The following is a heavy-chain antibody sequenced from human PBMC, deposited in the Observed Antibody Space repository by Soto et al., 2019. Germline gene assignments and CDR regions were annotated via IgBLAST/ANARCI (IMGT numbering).Heavy chain of an antibody. CDR1: GFTFSSYG. CDR2: ISYDGSNK. CDR3: ANGRQTYYYYYYGMDV. J-gene: IGHJ6*02. D-gene: IGHD2-15*01. Sequence: GGSLRLSCAASGFTFSSYGMHWVRQAPGKGLEWVAVISYDGSNKYYADSVKGRFTISRDNSKNTLYLQMNSLRAEDTAVYYCANGRQTYYYYYYGMDVWGQGTTVTVSS. V-gene: IGHV3-30*18.